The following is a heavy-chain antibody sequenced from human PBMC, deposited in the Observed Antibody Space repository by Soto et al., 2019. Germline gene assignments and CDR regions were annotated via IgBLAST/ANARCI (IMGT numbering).Heavy chain of an antibody. CDR1: GFTFSDYY. CDR3: ARDRHGIVVVPAGFDY. V-gene: IGHV3-11*01. J-gene: IGHJ4*02. CDR2: ISSSGSTI. Sequence: GGSLRLSCAASGFTFSDYYMSWIRQAPGKGLEWVSYISSSGSTIYYADSVKGRFTISRDNAKNSLYLQMNSLRAEDTAVYYCARDRHGIVVVPAGFDYWGQGTLVTVSS. D-gene: IGHD2-15*01.